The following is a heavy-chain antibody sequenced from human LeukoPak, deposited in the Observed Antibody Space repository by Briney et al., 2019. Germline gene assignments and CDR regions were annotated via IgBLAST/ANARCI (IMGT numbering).Heavy chain of an antibody. Sequence: GGSLRLSCAASGFIFSSYSMNWVRQAPGKGLEWVSYISSSNSSIYYADSLKGRFTISRDNAKNSLYLQMNSLRAEDTAVYYCARAAPGIYYFDYWGQGTLVTVSS. D-gene: IGHD2-21*01. J-gene: IGHJ4*02. CDR2: ISSSNSSI. V-gene: IGHV3-48*01. CDR1: GFIFSSYS. CDR3: ARAAPGIYYFDY.